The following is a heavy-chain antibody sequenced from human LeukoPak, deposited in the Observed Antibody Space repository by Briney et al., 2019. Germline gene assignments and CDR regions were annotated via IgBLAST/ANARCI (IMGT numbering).Heavy chain of an antibody. CDR1: GFIFTNYF. CDR3: ARGPTRANSTDY. CDR2: IKHDGSEK. Sequence: GGSLRLSCAASGFIFTNYFMSWVRQAPGKGLEWVASIKHDGSEKYYVDSVKGRFTISRDNAKNSLYLQMNSLRAEDTAVYYCARGPTRANSTDYWGQGALVTVSS. J-gene: IGHJ4*02. V-gene: IGHV3-7*01. D-gene: IGHD2/OR15-2a*01.